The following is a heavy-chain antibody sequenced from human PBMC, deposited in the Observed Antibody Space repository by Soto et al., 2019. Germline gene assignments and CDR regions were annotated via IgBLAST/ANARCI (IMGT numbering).Heavy chain of an antibody. D-gene: IGHD4-4*01. V-gene: IGHV3-23*01. CDR1: GFTFSNYG. Sequence: EVQLLESGGGLVQPGGSLRLSCAASGFTFSNYGMTWVRQAPGKGLEWVSAIGGGGSSTYYADSVKGRFTISRDNSKNSLYLQMNTLRAEDTAVYYCAKLETVSVDWCQGTLVTVSS. J-gene: IGHJ4*02. CDR3: AKLETVSVD. CDR2: IGGGGSST.